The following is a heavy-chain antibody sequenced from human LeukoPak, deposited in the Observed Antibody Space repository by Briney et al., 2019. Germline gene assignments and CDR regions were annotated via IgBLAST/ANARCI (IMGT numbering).Heavy chain of an antibody. Sequence: SETLSLTCTVSGGSISSYYWSWIRQPPGKGLEWIGHIYYSGSTNYSPSLKSRATISLDTSKNQFSLKLSSVAAADTAVYYCARDMVDRDMVKSLGWFDPWGQGTLVTVSS. CDR3: ARDMVDRDMVKSLGWFDP. V-gene: IGHV4-59*01. CDR2: IYYSGST. D-gene: IGHD5-18*01. CDR1: GGSISSYY. J-gene: IGHJ5*02.